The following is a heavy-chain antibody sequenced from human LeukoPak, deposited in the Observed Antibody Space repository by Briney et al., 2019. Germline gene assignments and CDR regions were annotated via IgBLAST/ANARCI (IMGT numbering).Heavy chain of an antibody. CDR2: TYYRSKYFN. CDR1: GDSVPSNSAA. J-gene: IGHJ4*02. D-gene: IGHD2-15*01. CDR3: ARDPGYCSGGSCFDY. Sequence: SQTLSLTCALSGDSVPSNSAAWNWIRQSPSRGLEWLGRTYYRSKYFNDYAVSVKSRITINPDTSKNQFSLQLNSVTPEDTAVYYCARDPGYCSGGSCFDYWGQGTLVTVSS. V-gene: IGHV6-1*01.